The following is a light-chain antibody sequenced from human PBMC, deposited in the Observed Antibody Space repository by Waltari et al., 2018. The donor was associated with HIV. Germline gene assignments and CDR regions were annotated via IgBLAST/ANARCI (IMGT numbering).Light chain of an antibody. V-gene: IGLV1-47*01. CDR3: AAWVDSLSVV. J-gene: IGLJ2*01. CDR1: SSNIGSNY. CDR2: RNK. Sequence: QSVLTQPPSASGTPGQRVTISCSGSSSNIGSNYVYWYQQLPGTAPKLLIYRNKQRPAGVPDRFSGSKSGTSASLASSGLRSEDEADYYCAAWVDSLSVVFGGGTKLTVL.